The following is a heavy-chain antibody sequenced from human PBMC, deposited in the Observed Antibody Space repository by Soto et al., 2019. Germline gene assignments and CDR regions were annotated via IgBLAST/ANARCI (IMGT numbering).Heavy chain of an antibody. CDR1: GYTFTNYH. V-gene: IGHV1-8*01. Sequence: QVQLVQSGAEVKKPGASVKVSCKASGYTFTNYHINWVRQAPGQGLEWMGWMNPDSGNRGYAQKFQGRVTMTRDTSISTAYMDVSSLRSDDTATYDCARSTVTTCNDAYDIWGQGRLVTVSS. J-gene: IGHJ3*02. D-gene: IGHD4-17*01. CDR3: ARSTVTTCNDAYDI. CDR2: MNPDSGNR.